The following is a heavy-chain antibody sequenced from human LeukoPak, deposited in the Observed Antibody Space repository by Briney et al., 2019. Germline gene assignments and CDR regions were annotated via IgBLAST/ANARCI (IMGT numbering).Heavy chain of an antibody. CDR1: GFTFSSYW. CDR2: IKQDGSEK. J-gene: IGHJ4*02. V-gene: IGHV3-7*01. Sequence: PGGSLRLSCAASGFTFSSYWMSWVRQAPGKGLEWVANIKQDGSEKYYVDSVKGRFTISRDNAKNSLYLQMNSLRAEDTAVYYCARDFCSSTSRYTRGLDYWGQGTLVTVSS. D-gene: IGHD2-2*02. CDR3: ARDFCSSTSRYTRGLDY.